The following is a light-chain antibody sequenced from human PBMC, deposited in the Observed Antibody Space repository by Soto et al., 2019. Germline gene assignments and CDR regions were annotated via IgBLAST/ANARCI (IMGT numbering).Light chain of an antibody. J-gene: IGKJ5*01. CDR2: DAS. CDR1: QSVHSN. CDR3: HHRGNGIT. V-gene: IGKV3-11*01. Sequence: VVMTQSPGTLSVSPGERVTLSFSASQSVHSNLAWYQQKPGQAPRLLIHDASTRATGIPARFSGSGSGTDFTLTISSLEPEDFAVYYCHHRGNGITFGQGTRLEIK.